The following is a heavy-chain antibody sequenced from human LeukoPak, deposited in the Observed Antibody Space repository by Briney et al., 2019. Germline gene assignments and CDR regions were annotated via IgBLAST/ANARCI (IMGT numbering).Heavy chain of an antibody. CDR2: ISSSDSII. CDR1: GFTFSSYE. V-gene: IGHV3-48*03. D-gene: IGHD3-10*01. J-gene: IGHJ3*02. Sequence: GGSLRLSCEASGFTFSSYEMNWVRQAPGKGLEWVSYISSSDSIIYYADSVKGRFTVSRDNSKNSLYLQMNSLRAEDTAVYYCARTRLRTPYYYGSGRTIDAFDIWGQGTMVTVSS. CDR3: ARTRLRTPYYYGSGRTIDAFDI.